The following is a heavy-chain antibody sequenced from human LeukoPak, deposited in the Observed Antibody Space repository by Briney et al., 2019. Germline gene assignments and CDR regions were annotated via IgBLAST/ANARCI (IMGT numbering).Heavy chain of an antibody. D-gene: IGHD6-13*01. CDR2: IKQDGSEK. J-gene: IGHJ4*02. CDR3: ARGYSSSWYPLKPLFDY. V-gene: IGHV3-7*01. CDR1: GFTFSSYW. Sequence: GGSLRLSCAASGFTFSSYWMSWVRQAPGKGLEWVANIKQDGSEKYYVDSVKGRFTISRDNAKNSLYLQMNSLRAEDTAVYCCARGYSSSWYPLKPLFDYWGQGTLVTVSS.